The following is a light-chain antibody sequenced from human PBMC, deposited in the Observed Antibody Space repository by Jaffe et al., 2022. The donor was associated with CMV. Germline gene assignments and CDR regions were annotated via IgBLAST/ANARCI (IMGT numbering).Light chain of an antibody. CDR3: CSFAGRYTFL. V-gene: IGLV2-11*01. CDR1: SSDVGGYNY. CDR2: NVN. Sequence: QSALTQPRSVSGSPGQSVTISCTGTSSDVGGYNYVSWYQQHPGKAPKFMIYNVNIRPSGVPDRFSGSKSGNTASLTISGLQAEDEADYYCCSFAGRYTFLFGTGTKVTVL. J-gene: IGLJ1*01.